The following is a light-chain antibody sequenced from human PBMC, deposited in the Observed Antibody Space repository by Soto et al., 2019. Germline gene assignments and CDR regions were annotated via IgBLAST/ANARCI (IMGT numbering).Light chain of an antibody. J-gene: IGKJ4*01. Sequence: EIVMTQSPATLSVSPGERATLSCRASQSVSNNLAWYQQTPGQAPRLLIYDASTRATGIPARFSGSGSGTEFTLTISSLQPDDFAVYYCQHYNNWPLTFGGGTKVEIK. V-gene: IGKV3-15*01. CDR3: QHYNNWPLT. CDR2: DAS. CDR1: QSVSNN.